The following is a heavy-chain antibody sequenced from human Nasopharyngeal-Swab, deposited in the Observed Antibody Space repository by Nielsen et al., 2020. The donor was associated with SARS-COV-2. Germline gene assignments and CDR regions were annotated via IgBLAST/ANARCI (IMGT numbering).Heavy chain of an antibody. CDR2: ISAYSGET. CDR3: AREITYYGLDV. J-gene: IGHJ6*02. D-gene: IGHD1-14*01. V-gene: IGHV1-18*01. Sequence: SVTVSCKASGYTFSNYRINWVRQAPGQGLEWIGWISAYSGETDYAQKVQDRVTLTTETSTSTAYMELRSLRSDDTAEYYCAREITYYGLDVWGQGTAVTVSS. CDR1: GYTFSNYR.